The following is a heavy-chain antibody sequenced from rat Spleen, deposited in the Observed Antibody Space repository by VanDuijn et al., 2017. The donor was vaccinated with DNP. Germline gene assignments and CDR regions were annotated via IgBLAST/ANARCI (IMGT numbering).Heavy chain of an antibody. D-gene: IGHD5-1*01. CDR3: ARGSGSRYWFFDF. V-gene: IGHV5-46*01. Sequence: EVQSMESGGGLVQPGRSMTLSCAASGYSFSNFPMAWVRQAPTKGLEWVATISTSGASTNYRDSVKGRFTNSRDNAENTLFLQMNSLRSDDTATYSCARGSGSRYWFFDFWGPGTMVTVSS. CDR1: GYSFSNFP. CDR2: ISTSGAST. J-gene: IGHJ1*01.